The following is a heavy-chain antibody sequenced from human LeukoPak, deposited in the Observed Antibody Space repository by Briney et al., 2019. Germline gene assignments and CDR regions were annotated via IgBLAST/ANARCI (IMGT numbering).Heavy chain of an antibody. Sequence: GGSLRLSCAASGFTFSTYAMSWVRQAPGKGLEWVSYITNSGGNTYYADSVKGRFTTSRDNPKNTLYLQMNSLRAEDTAVYYCAKDSGSYRYFDYWGQGTLVTVSS. J-gene: IGHJ4*02. CDR1: GFTFSTYA. CDR2: ITNSGGNT. V-gene: IGHV3-23*01. CDR3: AKDSGSYRYFDY. D-gene: IGHD1-26*01.